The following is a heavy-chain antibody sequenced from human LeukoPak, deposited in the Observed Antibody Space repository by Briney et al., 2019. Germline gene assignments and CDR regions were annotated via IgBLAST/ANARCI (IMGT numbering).Heavy chain of an antibody. CDR3: ARRTYYDILTGYKYWYFDL. CDR2: INYSGSS. CDR1: GDSISTYY. V-gene: IGHV4-59*01. J-gene: IGHJ2*01. D-gene: IGHD3-9*01. Sequence: SETLSLTCTVSGDSISTYYWTWIRRPPGKRLEWIGYINYSGSSDYNPSLKSRVTMSVDTSMNQFSLKLNSVTAADTAVYYCARRTYYDILTGYKYWYFDLWGRGTLVTVSS.